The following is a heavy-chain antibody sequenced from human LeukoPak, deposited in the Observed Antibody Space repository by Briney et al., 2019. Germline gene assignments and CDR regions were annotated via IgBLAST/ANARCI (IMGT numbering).Heavy chain of an antibody. D-gene: IGHD6-13*01. Sequence: GGSLRLSCAASGFTFDDYAMHWVRHAPRKGLEWVSGISWNSGSIGYADSVKGRFTISRDNAKNSLYLQMNSLRAEDMALYYCAKDFYSSSWYYFDYWSQGTLVTVSS. CDR2: ISWNSGSI. V-gene: IGHV3-9*03. CDR3: AKDFYSSSWYYFDY. J-gene: IGHJ4*02. CDR1: GFTFDDYA.